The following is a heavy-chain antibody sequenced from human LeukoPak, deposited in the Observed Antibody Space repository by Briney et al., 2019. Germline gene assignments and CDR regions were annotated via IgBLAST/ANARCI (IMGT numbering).Heavy chain of an antibody. CDR2: ISGSGGST. D-gene: IGHD6-13*01. V-gene: IGHV3-23*01. J-gene: IGHJ1*01. CDR1: GFTFSSYA. CDR3: AKARSEQLVLFD. Sequence: PGGSLRLSCAASGFTFSSYAMSWVRQAPGKGPEWVSAISGSGGSTYYADSVKGRFTISRDNSKNTLYLQMNSLRAEDTAVYYCAKARSEQLVLFDWGQGTLVTVSS.